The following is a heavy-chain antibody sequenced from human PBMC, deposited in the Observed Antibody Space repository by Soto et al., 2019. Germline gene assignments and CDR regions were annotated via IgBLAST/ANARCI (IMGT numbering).Heavy chain of an antibody. CDR1: GFTFSSYG. J-gene: IGHJ4*02. Sequence: GSLRLSCAASGFTFSSYGMHWVRQAPGKGLEWVAVISYDGSNKYYADSVKGRFTISRDNSKNTLYLQMNSLRAEDTAVYYCANGSHLDYWGQGTLVTVSS. V-gene: IGHV3-30*18. D-gene: IGHD2-15*01. CDR2: ISYDGSNK. CDR3: ANGSHLDY.